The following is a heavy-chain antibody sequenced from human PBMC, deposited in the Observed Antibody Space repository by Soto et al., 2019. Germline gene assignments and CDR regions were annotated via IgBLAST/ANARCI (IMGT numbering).Heavy chain of an antibody. CDR3: ARGEIAARARWVEY. D-gene: IGHD6-6*01. CDR2: ISSSSSYT. Sequence: LRLSCAASGFTFSDYYMSWIRQSPGKVLEWVSYISSSSSYTNYADSGKGRFTISRDNAKNSMYLQMNSLRAEDTAVYYCARGEIAARARWVEYWGQGTMVTVSS. V-gene: IGHV3-11*06. CDR1: GFTFSDYY. J-gene: IGHJ4*02.